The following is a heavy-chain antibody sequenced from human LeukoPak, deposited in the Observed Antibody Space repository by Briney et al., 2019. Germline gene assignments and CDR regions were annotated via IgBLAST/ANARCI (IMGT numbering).Heavy chain of an antibody. CDR1: GYTFTNYG. V-gene: IGHV1-18*01. CDR3: ARARSPGYDFWSGYYMDYYYMDV. CDR2: ISAYNGNT. Sequence: EASVKVSCKASGYTFTNYGFTWVRQAPGQGLEWMGWISAYNGNTNYAQKLQGRVTMTTDTSTSTAYMELRSLRSDDTAVYYCARARSPGYDFWSGYYMDYYYMDVWGKGTTVTVSS. D-gene: IGHD3-3*01. J-gene: IGHJ6*03.